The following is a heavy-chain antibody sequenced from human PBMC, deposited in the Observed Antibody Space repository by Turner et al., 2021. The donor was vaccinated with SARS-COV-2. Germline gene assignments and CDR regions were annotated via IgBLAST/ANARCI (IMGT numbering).Heavy chain of an antibody. CDR3: ARRRATQNFDY. J-gene: IGHJ4*02. CDR1: GGSISSSSYY. CDR2: IYYSGST. V-gene: IGHV4-39*01. Sequence: LQLQESGPGLVKPSEALSITCAVSGGSISSSSYYWGWIRQPPGKGLEWIGSIYYSGSTYYNPSLKSRVTISVDTSKNQFTLKLSAVTAADTAVYYCARRRATQNFDYWGQGTLVTVSS. D-gene: IGHD1-1*01.